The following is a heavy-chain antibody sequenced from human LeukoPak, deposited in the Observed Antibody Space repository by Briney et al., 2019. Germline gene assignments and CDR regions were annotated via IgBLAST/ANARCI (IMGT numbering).Heavy chain of an antibody. CDR1: GGSFSGYY. D-gene: IGHD4-17*01. J-gene: IGHJ4*02. CDR3: ARTVYGSSLEYYFDY. CDR2: INSSGST. V-gene: IGHV4-34*01. Sequence: SETLSPTCAVYGGSFSGYYWSWIRQPPGKGLEWIGEINSSGSTNYNPSLMSRVTISVDTSKNQFSLKLSSVTAADTAVYYCARTVYGSSLEYYFDYWGQGTLVTVSS.